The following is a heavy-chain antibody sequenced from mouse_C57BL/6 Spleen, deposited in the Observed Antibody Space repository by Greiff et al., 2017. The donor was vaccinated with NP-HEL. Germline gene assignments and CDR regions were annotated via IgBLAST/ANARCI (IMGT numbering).Heavy chain of an antibody. CDR1: GYAFSSSW. V-gene: IGHV1-82*01. D-gene: IGHD2-3*01. Sequence: QVQLQQSGPELVKPGASVKISCKASGYAFSSSWMNWVKQRPGKGLEWIGRIYPGDGDTNYNGKFKGKATLTADKSSSTAYMQLSSLTSEDSAVYFCARLVDGYHTGMDYWGQGTSVTVSS. J-gene: IGHJ4*01. CDR2: IYPGDGDT. CDR3: ARLVDGYHTGMDY.